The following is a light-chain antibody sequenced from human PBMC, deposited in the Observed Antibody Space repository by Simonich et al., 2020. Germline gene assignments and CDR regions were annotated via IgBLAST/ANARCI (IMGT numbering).Light chain of an antibody. Sequence: TINCKSSQSVLYSSNNKNDLAWYQQKPGQPPKLLINWASTREYGVPDRFSGSGSGTDFTLTISSLQAEDVAVYYCQQYYSTPLTFGGGTKVEIK. CDR1: QSVLYSSNNKND. J-gene: IGKJ4*01. CDR3: QQYYSTPLT. CDR2: WAS. V-gene: IGKV4-1*01.